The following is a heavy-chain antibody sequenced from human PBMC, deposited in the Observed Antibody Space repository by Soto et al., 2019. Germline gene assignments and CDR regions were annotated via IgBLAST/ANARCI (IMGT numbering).Heavy chain of an antibody. J-gene: IGHJ4*02. CDR3: AKDRGGGAVVPDY. CDR1: GFTFSSSG. Sequence: QVQLVESGGGVVQPGRSLRLSCAASGFTFSSSGMHWVRQAPGKGLEWVSVIWYDGNNKYYADSVKGRFTISRDTSKNTRYLKRNTLRAEDTAVYYFAKDRGGGAVVPDYWGQGTLVSVSS. V-gene: IGHV3-33*06. CDR2: IWYDGNNK. D-gene: IGHD2-21*01.